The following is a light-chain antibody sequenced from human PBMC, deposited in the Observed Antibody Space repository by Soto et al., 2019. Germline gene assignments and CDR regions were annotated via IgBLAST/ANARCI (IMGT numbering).Light chain of an antibody. CDR2: NVY. CDR1: SSDVGGYDY. CDR3: TSYTNRYPYV. Sequence: QSALTQPASVSGSPGQSITISCTGTSSDVGGYDYVGWYQQHPGKAPKLMIYNVYNRPSGVSFRLSGSKSGNTASLTISGLQSEDEADYYCTSYTNRYPYVFGTGTKVTVL. J-gene: IGLJ1*01. V-gene: IGLV2-14*01.